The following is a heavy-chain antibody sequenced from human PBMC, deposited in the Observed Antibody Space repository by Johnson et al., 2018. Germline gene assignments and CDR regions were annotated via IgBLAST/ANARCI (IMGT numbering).Heavy chain of an antibody. Sequence: VGLVQSGGGLVQPGGSLRLSCAASGFTFSRFDMHWVRQPPGTGLEWVSAIGTAGDTFYPGSVKARFTIPRDTAKNALYLQMNSLRAGDTAVYYCARVTWKDRAFDIWGQGTIVTVSS. J-gene: IGHJ3*02. V-gene: IGHV3-13*01. D-gene: IGHD1-1*01. CDR1: GFTFSRFD. CDR3: ARVTWKDRAFDI. CDR2: IGTAGDT.